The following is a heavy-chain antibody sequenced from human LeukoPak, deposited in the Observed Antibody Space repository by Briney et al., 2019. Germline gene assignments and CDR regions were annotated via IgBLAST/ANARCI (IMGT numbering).Heavy chain of an antibody. D-gene: IGHD4-11*01. J-gene: IGHJ4*02. CDR1: GGSFSSGTYY. Sequence: SETLSLTCTVSGGSFSSGTYYWSWIRQPPGTGLEWIGYIYYSGSTNYNPSLKSRVTISVDTSKNQFSLKLSSVTAADTAVYYCARDRVRGNSNPYFDYWGQGTLVTVSS. CDR3: ARDRVRGNSNPYFDY. V-gene: IGHV4-61*01. CDR2: IYYSGST.